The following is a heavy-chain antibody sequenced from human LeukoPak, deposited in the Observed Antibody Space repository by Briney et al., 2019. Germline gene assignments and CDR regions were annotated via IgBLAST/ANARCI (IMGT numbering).Heavy chain of an antibody. CDR3: ARLRGNYYPDF. V-gene: IGHV4-59*08. D-gene: IGHD4-23*01. J-gene: IGHJ4*02. CDR2: IYYSGST. CDR1: GGSISSYY. Sequence: SETLSLTCAVSGGSISSYYWSWIRQPPGKGLEWIGYIYYSGSTNYNASLKSRLTISVDVSKSQFSLRLSSVTAADTAVYYCARLRGNYYPDFWGQGTLVTVSS.